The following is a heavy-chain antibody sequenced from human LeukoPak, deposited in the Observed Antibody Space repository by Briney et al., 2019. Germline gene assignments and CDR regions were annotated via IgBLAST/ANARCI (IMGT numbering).Heavy chain of an antibody. Sequence: PGGSPILSLAASGFTLRRFWMSWVRQAPGKGLEWVANIKQDGSEKYQVDSVKGRFTISRDNAKNSLYLQMNSLRAEDTAVFYCARDGTYTDYDPDFDIWGQGTLVTVSS. D-gene: IGHD5-12*01. CDR3: ARDGTYTDYDPDFDI. J-gene: IGHJ4*02. CDR1: GFTLRRFW. V-gene: IGHV3-7*04. CDR2: IKQDGSEK.